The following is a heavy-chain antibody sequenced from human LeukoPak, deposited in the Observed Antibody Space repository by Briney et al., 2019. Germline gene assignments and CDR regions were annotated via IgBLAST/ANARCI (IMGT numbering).Heavy chain of an antibody. CDR3: ARDSLFCTGGSCYSNYFDY. V-gene: IGHV3-48*03. D-gene: IGHD2-15*01. CDR1: GFTFSSYE. CDR2: ISSSGGTI. J-gene: IGHJ4*02. Sequence: PGGSLILSCAASGFTFSSYEMNWVRQAPGKGLEWISHISSSGGTIYYADSVNGRFIISRDNARNSLYLQMNSLRAEDTAVYFCARDSLFCTGGSCYSNYFDYWGQGTLVTVSS.